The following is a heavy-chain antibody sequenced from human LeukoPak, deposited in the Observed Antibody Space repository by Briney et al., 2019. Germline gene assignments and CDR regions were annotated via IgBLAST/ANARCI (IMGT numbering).Heavy chain of an antibody. J-gene: IGHJ4*02. Sequence: PGGSLRLSCAASGFTFSSYWMSWVRQAPGKGLEWVANIKQDGSEKYYVDSVKGRFTISRDNAKNSLYLQMNSLRAEDTAVYYCARGLYTYNVRYFDNWGQGTLVTVSS. CDR3: ARGLYTYNVRYFDN. CDR2: IKQDGSEK. V-gene: IGHV3-7*01. CDR1: GFTFSSYW. D-gene: IGHD2-2*02.